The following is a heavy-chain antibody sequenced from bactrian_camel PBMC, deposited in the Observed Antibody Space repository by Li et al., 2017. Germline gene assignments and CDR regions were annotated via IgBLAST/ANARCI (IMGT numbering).Heavy chain of an antibody. CDR3: AARARGDYYAPLLSASYSY. D-gene: IGHD3*01. Sequence: HVQLVESGGGLVQPGGSLRLSCAASGYTVSSNCMGWFRQAPGKAREGIASTRSDGITKYEDSLKGRFTISQDNAKNTLYLQMSSLKPEDTAMYYCAARARGDYYAPLLSASYSYWGQGTQVTVS. CDR2: TRSDGIT. J-gene: IGHJ4*01. V-gene: IGHV3S53*01. CDR1: GYTVSSNC.